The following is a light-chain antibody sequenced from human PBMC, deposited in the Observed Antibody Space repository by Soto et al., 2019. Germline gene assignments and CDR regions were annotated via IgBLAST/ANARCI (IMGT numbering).Light chain of an antibody. Sequence: QSVLTXPPXXXXXXGQRVTISCSGSSXNIGSNTVNWYQQLPGTAPKLLIYSNNQRPSGVPDRFSGSKSGTSASLAISGLQSEDEADYYCAAWDDSLNGRVFGGGTQLTVL. CDR1: SXNIGSNT. J-gene: IGLJ7*01. CDR2: SNN. V-gene: IGLV1-44*01. CDR3: AAWDDSLNGRV.